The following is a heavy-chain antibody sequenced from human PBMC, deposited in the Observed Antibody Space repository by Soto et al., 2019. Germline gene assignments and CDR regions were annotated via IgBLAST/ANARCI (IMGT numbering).Heavy chain of an antibody. J-gene: IGHJ5*02. CDR1: GYTFTSYG. V-gene: IGHV1-18*01. D-gene: IGHD1-7*01. Sequence: ASVKVSCKASGYTFTSYGISWVRQAPGQGLEWMGWISTYNGNTNFTQKLQGRVTMTTDTSTSTAYMELRSLRSDDTAVFYCARDREYNWNYNWFDPWGQGTLVTVSS. CDR3: ARDREYNWNYNWFDP. CDR2: ISTYNGNT.